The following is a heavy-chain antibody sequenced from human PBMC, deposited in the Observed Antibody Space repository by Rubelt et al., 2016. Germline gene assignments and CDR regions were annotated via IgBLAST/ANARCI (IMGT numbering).Heavy chain of an antibody. J-gene: IGHJ6*02. CDR3: AKDRHYSSGGAISYYYYAMDV. Sequence: GGSLRLSCAASGFTFNSHGMHWVRQAPGKGLAWVSTIGGGGRTYYADSVKCRFTISRDNSKNTVFLQMNSLRAEDTAIYYCAKDRHYSSGGAISYYYYAMDVWGQGTAVTVSS. CDR2: IGGGGRT. CDR1: GFTFNSHG. D-gene: IGHD2-15*01. V-gene: IGHV3-23*01.